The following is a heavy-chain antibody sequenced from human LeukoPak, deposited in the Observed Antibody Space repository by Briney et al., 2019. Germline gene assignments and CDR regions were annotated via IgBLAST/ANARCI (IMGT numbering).Heavy chain of an antibody. V-gene: IGHV4-61*02. CDR2: IYTSGST. D-gene: IGHD3-22*01. CDR1: GGSISSGSYY. Sequence: SQTLSLTCTVSGGSISSGSYYWSWIRQPAGKGLEWIGRIYTSGSTNYNPSLKSRVTISVDTSKNQFSLKLSSVTAADTVVYYCARDRTGYYDSSGYPLDAFDIWGQGTMVTVSS. J-gene: IGHJ3*02. CDR3: ARDRTGYYDSSGYPLDAFDI.